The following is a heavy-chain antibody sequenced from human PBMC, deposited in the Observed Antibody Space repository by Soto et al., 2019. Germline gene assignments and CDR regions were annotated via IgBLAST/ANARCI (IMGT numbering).Heavy chain of an antibody. CDR2: IYYSGST. CDR3: ACDYYDTLTGYRAEYFQH. Sequence: SETLSLTCTVSAVSISSYYWTWIRQPPGKGLEWIGYIYYSGSTNYNPSLKSRVTISLDTSKKQFYLKLRSVTAADTAVYYCACDYYDTLTGYRAEYFQHWGQGTLVTVSS. D-gene: IGHD3-9*01. CDR1: AVSISSYY. J-gene: IGHJ1*01. V-gene: IGHV4-59*01.